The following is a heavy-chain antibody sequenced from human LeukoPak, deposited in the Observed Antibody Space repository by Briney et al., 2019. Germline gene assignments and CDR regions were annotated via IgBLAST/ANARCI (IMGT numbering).Heavy chain of an antibody. CDR2: IYYSGST. CDR1: GGSISSGGYY. V-gene: IGHV4-31*03. Sequence: SETLSLTCTVSGGSISSGGYYWSWIRQHPGKGLEWIGYIYYSGSTHYNPSLKSRVTISVDTSKNQFSLKLSSVTAADTAVYYCARDKSYDSSGYYFDYWGQGTLVTVSS. D-gene: IGHD3-22*01. CDR3: ARDKSYDSSGYYFDY. J-gene: IGHJ4*02.